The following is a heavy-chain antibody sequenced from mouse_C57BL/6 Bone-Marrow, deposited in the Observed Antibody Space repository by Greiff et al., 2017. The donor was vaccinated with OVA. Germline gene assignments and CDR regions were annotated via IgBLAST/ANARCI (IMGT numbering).Heavy chain of an antibody. D-gene: IGHD2-3*01. J-gene: IGHJ3*01. CDR3: ARRDFYDGYPWFAY. Sequence: EVQGVESGGGLVKPGGSLKLSCAASGFTFSDYGMHWVRQAPEKGLEWVAYISSGSSTIYYADTVKGRFTISRDNAKNTLFLQMTSLRSEDTAMYYCARRDFYDGYPWFAYWGQGTLVTVSA. V-gene: IGHV5-17*01. CDR1: GFTFSDYG. CDR2: ISSGSSTI.